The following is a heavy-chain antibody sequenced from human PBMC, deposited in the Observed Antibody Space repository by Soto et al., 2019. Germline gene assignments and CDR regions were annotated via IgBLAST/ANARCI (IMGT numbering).Heavy chain of an antibody. D-gene: IGHD1-7*01. V-gene: IGHV3-30*18. CDR1: GFTFSSYG. CDR2: ISYDGSNK. J-gene: IGHJ4*02. Sequence: QVQLVESGGGVVQPWRSLILSCAASGFTFSSYGMHWVRQAPGKGLEWVAVISYDGSNKYYADSVKGRFTVSRDKSKNTGYRQVNSLRPDDTAVYYGAKDLAEELPLWYFDLSGQGSLVTVT. CDR3: AKDLAEELPLWYFDL.